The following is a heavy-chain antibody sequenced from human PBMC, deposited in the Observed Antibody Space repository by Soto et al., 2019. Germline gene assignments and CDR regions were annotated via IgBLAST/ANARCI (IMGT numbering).Heavy chain of an antibody. V-gene: IGHV3-7*01. J-gene: IGHJ4*02. CDR2: IKQDGSEK. D-gene: IGHD6-13*01. CDR3: ASVSLAAAGTTFDY. Sequence: GGSLRLSCAASGFPFSSYWMSWVRQAPGKGLEWVANIKQDGSEKYYVDSVEGRFTISRDNAKNSLYLQMNSLRAEDTAVYYCASVSLAAAGTTFDYWGQGTLVTVSS. CDR1: GFPFSSYW.